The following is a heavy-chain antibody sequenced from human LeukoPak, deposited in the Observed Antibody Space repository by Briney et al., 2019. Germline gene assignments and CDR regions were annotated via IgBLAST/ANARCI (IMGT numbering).Heavy chain of an antibody. J-gene: IGHJ4*02. CDR3: ARVPIRITMVRGVPLYFDY. D-gene: IGHD3-10*01. Sequence: SETLSLTCTVSGGSISSYYWSWIRQPPGKGLEWIGYIYYSGSTNYNPSLKSRVTISVDTSKNQFSLKLSSVTAADTAVYYCARVPIRITMVRGVPLYFDYWGQGTLVTVSS. CDR2: IYYSGST. V-gene: IGHV4-59*12. CDR1: GGSISSYY.